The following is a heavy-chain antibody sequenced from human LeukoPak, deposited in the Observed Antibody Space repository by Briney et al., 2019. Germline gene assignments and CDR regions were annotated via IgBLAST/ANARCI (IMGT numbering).Heavy chain of an antibody. D-gene: IGHD6-25*01. V-gene: IGHV3-66*01. CDR2: IYSGGST. Sequence: PGGSLRLSCVGSGFTVSSNYMSWVRQAPGKGLEWVSGIYSGGSTFYSDSVQGRFTISRDNSKNTLYLQMNSLRAEDTAVYYCARERGHLDYWGQGTLVTVSS. CDR1: GFTVSSNY. CDR3: ARERGHLDY. J-gene: IGHJ4*02.